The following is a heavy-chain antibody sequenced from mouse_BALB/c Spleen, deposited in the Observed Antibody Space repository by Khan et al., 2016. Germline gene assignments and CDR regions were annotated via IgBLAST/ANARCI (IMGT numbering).Heavy chain of an antibody. CDR2: INPDSNTI. V-gene: IGHV4-1*02. J-gene: IGHJ2*01. CDR3: ARGNYVPGSLDY. D-gene: IGHD2-1*01. CDR1: GFDFSRFW. Sequence: VKLLESGGGLVQPGGSLKLSCAASGFDFSRFWMSWVRQAPGKGLEWIGEINPDSNTIDYTPSLKDKFIISRDNAKNTLFLQMSKVRSEDTALYYCARGNYVPGSLDYWGQGTTLTVSS.